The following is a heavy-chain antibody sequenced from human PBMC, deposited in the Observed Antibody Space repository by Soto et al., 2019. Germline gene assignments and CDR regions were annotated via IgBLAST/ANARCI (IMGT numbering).Heavy chain of an antibody. CDR1: GGTFSRNT. J-gene: IGHJ4*02. Sequence: GASVKVSCKASGGTFSRNTISWVRQAPGQGLEWMGGIMPIFGSANYAQKFQGRVTITADENTRTVYMELSRLRSEDTAVYYCARQFDSDTTGYYYAYRGQGTLVTVSS. CDR2: IMPIFGSA. D-gene: IGHD3-22*01. CDR3: ARQFDSDTTGYYYAY. V-gene: IGHV1-69*13.